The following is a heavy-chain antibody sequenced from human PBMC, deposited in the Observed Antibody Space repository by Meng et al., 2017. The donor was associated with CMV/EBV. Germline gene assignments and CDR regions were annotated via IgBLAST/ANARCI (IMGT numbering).Heavy chain of an antibody. J-gene: IGHJ5*02. Sequence: SSVTVSCKASGGTFSSYAISWVRQAPGQGLVWMGGIIPIFGTANYAQKFQGRVTITTDESTSTAYMELSSLRSEDTAVYYCARIPGVYDFWSGPQGGWFDPWGQGTLVTVSS. CDR3: ARIPGVYDFWSGPQGGWFDP. V-gene: IGHV1-69*05. D-gene: IGHD3-3*01. CDR1: GGTFSSYA. CDR2: IIPIFGTA.